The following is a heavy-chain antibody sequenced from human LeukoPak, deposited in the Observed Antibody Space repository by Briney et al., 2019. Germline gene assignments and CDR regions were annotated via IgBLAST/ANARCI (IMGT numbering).Heavy chain of an antibody. V-gene: IGHV1-46*01. CDR1: GYTLTSYY. D-gene: IGHD6-19*01. CDR2: INPSGGST. J-gene: IGHJ4*02. Sequence: ASVKDSCKASGYTLTSYYMHWVRQAPGQGLEWMGIINPSGGSTSYAQKFQGRVTMTRDTSTSTVYMELSSLRSEDTAVYYCARSGYSSGWVDYWGQGTLVTVSS. CDR3: ARSGYSSGWVDY.